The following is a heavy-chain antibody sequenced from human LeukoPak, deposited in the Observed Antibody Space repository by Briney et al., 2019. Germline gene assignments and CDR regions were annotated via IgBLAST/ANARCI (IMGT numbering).Heavy chain of an antibody. Sequence: PGGSLRLSCAASRFTFSSYAVSWVSQAQGKGLEWVSAISGSGGSTYYADSVKGRFTISRDNSKNTLYLQMNSLRAEDAAVYYCAKTAYYDFWSGSDYWGQGALFTVSS. CDR1: RFTFSSYA. D-gene: IGHD3-3*01. CDR3: AKTAYYDFWSGSDY. V-gene: IGHV3-23*01. J-gene: IGHJ4*02. CDR2: ISGSGGST.